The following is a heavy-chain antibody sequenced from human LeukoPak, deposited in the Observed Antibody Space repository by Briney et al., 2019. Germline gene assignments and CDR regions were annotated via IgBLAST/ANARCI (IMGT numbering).Heavy chain of an antibody. CDR3: ARDYYDSSGYYGY. D-gene: IGHD3-22*01. V-gene: IGHV3-30-3*01. J-gene: IGHJ4*02. Sequence: PGGSLRLSCAAPGFNFGSYSMHWVRQAPGKGLEWVAVISYDGNNKYYADSVKGRFTISRDNSKNTLYLQMNSLRAEDTAVYYCARDYYDSSGYYGYWGQGTLVTVSS. CDR1: GFNFGSYS. CDR2: ISYDGNNK.